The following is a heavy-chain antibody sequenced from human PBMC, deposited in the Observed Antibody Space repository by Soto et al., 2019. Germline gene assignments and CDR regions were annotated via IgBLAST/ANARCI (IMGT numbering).Heavy chain of an antibody. CDR2: INRDGSNT. V-gene: IGHV3-74*01. CDR1: GFTLSSYW. J-gene: IGHJ2*01. Sequence: EVQLVESGGGLVQPGGSLRLSCAASGFTLSSYWMHWVRQAPGKGLVWVSRINRDGSNTNYADSVKGRFSISRDNAKNTLYLQMNSLRAEDTAVYYCARGGPEYFDLWGRGTLVTVSS. CDR3: ARGGPEYFDL.